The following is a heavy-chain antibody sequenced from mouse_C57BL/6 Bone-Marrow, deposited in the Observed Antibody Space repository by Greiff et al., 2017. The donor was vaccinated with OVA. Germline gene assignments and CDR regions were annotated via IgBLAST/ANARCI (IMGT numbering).Heavy chain of an antibody. CDR3: ARGGNWAWFAY. D-gene: IGHD2-1*01. CDR1: GFTFSDYG. CDR2: ISSGSSTI. J-gene: IGHJ3*01. V-gene: IGHV5-17*01. Sequence: EVMLVESGGGLVKPGGSLKLSCAASGFTFSDYGMHWVRQAPEKGLEWVAYISSGSSTIYYADTVKGRFTISRDHAKNTLFLQMTSLRSEDTAMYYCARGGNWAWFAYWGQGTLVTVSA.